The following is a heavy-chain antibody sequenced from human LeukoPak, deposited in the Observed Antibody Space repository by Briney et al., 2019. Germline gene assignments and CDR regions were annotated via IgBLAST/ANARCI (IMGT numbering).Heavy chain of an antibody. CDR2: IYYSGGT. Sequence: SETVSLTCTLSGSSLSRRYWSWIRQPPGKELAWIGSIYYSGGTNYNPSRQSRVTISVDTSKIQFSLKLSSVTAADTAVYYCARWQYTISSGWFDPWGQGTLVTVSS. CDR1: GSSLSRRY. CDR3: ARWQYTISSGWFDP. J-gene: IGHJ5*02. D-gene: IGHD6-6*01. V-gene: IGHV4-59*08.